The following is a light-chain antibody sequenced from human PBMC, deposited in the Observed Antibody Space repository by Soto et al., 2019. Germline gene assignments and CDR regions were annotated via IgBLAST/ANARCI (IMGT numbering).Light chain of an antibody. V-gene: IGKV4-1*01. Sequence: DIVMTQSPDSLAVSLGERATINCKSSQSVLYSSNNKNYLAWYQQKPGQPPKLLIYWASTRESGVPDRFSGSGSGTDFTLNISSLQAEDVAVYYCQQYYSTPPPTFGQGTKLEIK. CDR2: WAS. CDR3: QQYYSTPPPT. J-gene: IGKJ2*01. CDR1: QSVLYSSNNKNY.